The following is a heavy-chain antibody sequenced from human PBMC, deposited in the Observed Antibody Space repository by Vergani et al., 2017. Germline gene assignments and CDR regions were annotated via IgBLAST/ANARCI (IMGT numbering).Heavy chain of an antibody. Sequence: SGVGFVKPGGSLRLSCTASGFTFSSYAIHWVRQAPGKGLEWVAVISYDGSNKYYADSVKGRFTISRDNSKNTLYLQMNSLRAEDTAVYYCASDPGSLEYSSSSMDYWGQGTLVTVSS. CDR2: ISYDGSNK. CDR1: GFTFSSYA. D-gene: IGHD6-6*01. CDR3: ASDPGSLEYSSSSMDY. V-gene: IGHV3-30-3*01. J-gene: IGHJ4*02.